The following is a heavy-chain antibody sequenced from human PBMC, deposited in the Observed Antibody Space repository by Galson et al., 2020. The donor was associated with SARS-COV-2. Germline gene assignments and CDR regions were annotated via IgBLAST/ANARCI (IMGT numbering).Heavy chain of an antibody. CDR2: IKSKTDGGTT. Sequence: TAGSLRLSCAASGFTFSNAWMSWVRQAPGKGLEWVGRIKSKTDGGTTDYAAPVKGRFTISRDDSKNTLYLQMNSLKTEDTAVYYCTTDVLRYFDWLAPQHYWGQGTLVTVSS. CDR1: GFTFSNAW. CDR3: TTDVLRYFDWLAPQHY. V-gene: IGHV3-15*01. J-gene: IGHJ4*02. D-gene: IGHD3-9*01.